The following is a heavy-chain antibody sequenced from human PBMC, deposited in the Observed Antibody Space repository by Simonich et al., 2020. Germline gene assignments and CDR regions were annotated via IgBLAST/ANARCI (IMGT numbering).Heavy chain of an antibody. V-gene: IGHV1-2*02. CDR3: ARDPVVPAAIRNAFDI. J-gene: IGHJ3*02. CDR2: LNPNSGGT. CDR1: GYTFTGYY. Sequence: QVQLVQSGAEVKKPGASVKVSCKASGYTFTGYYMHWGRQAPGQGLEWMGWLNPNSGGTNYAQKFQGGGTMTRDTSISTAYMELSRLRSDDTAVYYCARDPVVPAAIRNAFDIWGQGTMVTVSS. D-gene: IGHD2-2*01.